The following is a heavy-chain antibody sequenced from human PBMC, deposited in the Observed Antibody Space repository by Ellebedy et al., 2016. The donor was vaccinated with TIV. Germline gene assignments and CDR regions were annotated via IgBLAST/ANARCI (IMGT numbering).Heavy chain of an antibody. Sequence: GESLKISCAASGFTFKNYWMTWVRQAPGKGLEWVASIEDAGTETYSVASAGGRFIIARDNAKNSLYLRINNPRDEDTAVYYCARRGSRYWHFDLWGRGTQVIVSS. D-gene: IGHD1-1*01. J-gene: IGHJ2*01. CDR2: IEDAGTET. CDR1: GFTFKNYW. CDR3: ARRGSRYWHFDL. V-gene: IGHV3-7*03.